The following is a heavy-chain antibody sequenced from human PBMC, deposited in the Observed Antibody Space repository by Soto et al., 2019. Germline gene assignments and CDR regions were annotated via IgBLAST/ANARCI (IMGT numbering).Heavy chain of an antibody. CDR1: GYTFTSYA. CDR3: AREAPGYCSSTSCSAYNWFDP. CDR2: INAGNGNT. Sequence: ASVKVSCKASGYTFTSYAMHWVRQAPGQRLEWMGWINAGNGNTKYSQKLQGRVTITRDTSASTAYMELSSLRSEDTAVYYCAREAPGYCSSTSCSAYNWFDPWGQGTLVTVSS. V-gene: IGHV1-3*01. J-gene: IGHJ5*02. D-gene: IGHD2-2*03.